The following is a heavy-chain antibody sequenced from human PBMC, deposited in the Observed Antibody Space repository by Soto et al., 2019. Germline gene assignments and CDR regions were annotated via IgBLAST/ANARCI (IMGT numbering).Heavy chain of an antibody. J-gene: IGHJ4*02. V-gene: IGHV3-23*01. CDR2: ISGSGGST. CDR3: AKEMSSSYSHYFDY. Sequence: AISGSGGSTYYADSVKGRFTISRDNSKNTLYLQMNSLRAEDTAVYYCAKEMSSSYSHYFDYWGQGTLVTVSS. D-gene: IGHD6-13*01.